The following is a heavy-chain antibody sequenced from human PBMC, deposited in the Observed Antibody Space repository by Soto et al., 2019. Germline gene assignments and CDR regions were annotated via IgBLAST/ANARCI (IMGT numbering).Heavy chain of an antibody. J-gene: IGHJ6*02. D-gene: IGHD2-8*01. CDR1: GYTFTSYD. CDR2: MNPNSGNT. CDR3: ALLGYCTNGVCYQPYYYGMDV. V-gene: IGHV1-8*01. Sequence: ASVEVSCKASGYTFTSYDINWVRQATGQGLEWMGWMNPNSGNTGYAQKFQGRATMTRNTSISTAYMELSSLRSEDTAVYYCALLGYCTNGVCYQPYYYGMDVWGQGTTVTVSS.